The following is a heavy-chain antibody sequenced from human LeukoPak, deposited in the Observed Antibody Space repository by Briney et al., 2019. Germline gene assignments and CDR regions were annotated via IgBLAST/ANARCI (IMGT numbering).Heavy chain of an antibody. CDR3: ARILDSAWGELGY. Sequence: GGSLRLSCAASGFGFGSYNMYWVRQAPGKGLEWVTLISFDGNDKKYADSVKGRFTISRDNSKNTLYLQMNSLRADDTAVYYCARILDSAWGELGYWGQGTLATVSS. V-gene: IGHV3-30*03. D-gene: IGHD6-19*01. CDR1: GFGFGSYN. CDR2: ISFDGNDK. J-gene: IGHJ4*02.